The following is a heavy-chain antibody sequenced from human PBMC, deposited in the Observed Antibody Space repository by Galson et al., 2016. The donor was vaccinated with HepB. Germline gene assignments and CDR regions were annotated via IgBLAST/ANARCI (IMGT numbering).Heavy chain of an antibody. J-gene: IGHJ5*02. CDR2: VSASGASP. D-gene: IGHD2-15*01. Sequence: SLRLSCAASGFPFSSYAMSWIRQAPGKGLEWVSTVSASGASPHYADSVKGRFTISRDNSRNTLSLQMNDLRAEDTAIYYCAKDGCSGGSCYSSYNWFDPWGQGTLVTVSS. CDR1: GFPFSSYA. CDR3: AKDGCSGGSCYSSYNWFDP. V-gene: IGHV3-23*01.